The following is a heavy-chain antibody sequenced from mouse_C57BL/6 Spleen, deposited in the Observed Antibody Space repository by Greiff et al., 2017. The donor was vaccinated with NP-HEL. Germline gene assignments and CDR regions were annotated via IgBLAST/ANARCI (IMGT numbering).Heavy chain of an antibody. D-gene: IGHD1-1*01. Sequence: EVQGVESGGGLVKPGGSLKLSCAASGFTFSSYAMSWVRQTPEKRLEWVATISDGGSYTYYPDNVKGRFTISRDNAKNNLYLQMSHLKSEDTAMYYCARDSLYYGSSYGGYFDVWGTGTTVTVSS. CDR1: GFTFSSYA. CDR3: ARDSLYYGSSYGGYFDV. J-gene: IGHJ1*03. CDR2: ISDGGSYT. V-gene: IGHV5-4*01.